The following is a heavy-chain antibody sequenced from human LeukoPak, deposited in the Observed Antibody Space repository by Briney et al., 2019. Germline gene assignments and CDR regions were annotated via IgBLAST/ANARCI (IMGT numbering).Heavy chain of an antibody. CDR2: IKQDGSEK. CDR1: GFTFSSYW. Sequence: AGGSLRLSCAASGFTFSSYWMSWVRQAPGKGLEWVANIKQDGSEKYYVDSVKGRFTISRDNAKNSLYLQMNSLRAEDTAVYYCARETTYYDFWSGYYRRSFDYWGQGTLVTVSS. CDR3: ARETTYYDFWSGYYRRSFDY. D-gene: IGHD3-3*01. J-gene: IGHJ4*02. V-gene: IGHV3-7*01.